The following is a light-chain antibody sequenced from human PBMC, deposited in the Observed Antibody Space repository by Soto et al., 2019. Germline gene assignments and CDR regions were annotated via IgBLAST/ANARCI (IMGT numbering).Light chain of an antibody. CDR1: QSVSNSY. CDR2: VAS. CDR3: HQYYDYPRT. Sequence: EIVLTQSPATVSLSPGERATLSCRASQSVSNSYLAWYQLKPGQAPRLVIYVASCRSTGIPDRFSGSGCGTEFTLTIISLQPEDFSVNYCHQYYDYPRTFGQGTKVDIK. V-gene: IGKV3-20*01. J-gene: IGKJ1*01.